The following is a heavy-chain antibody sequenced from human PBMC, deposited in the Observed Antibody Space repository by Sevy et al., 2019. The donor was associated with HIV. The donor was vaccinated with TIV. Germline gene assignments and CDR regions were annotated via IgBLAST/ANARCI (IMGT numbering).Heavy chain of an antibody. CDR2: INQDGSDK. CDR3: ARSWDYWGQMGY. V-gene: IGHV3-7*03. CDR1: GFTFNNYW. D-gene: IGHD7-27*01. J-gene: IGHJ4*02. Sequence: GSLRLSCAASGFTFNNYWMTWVRQAPGKGLEWVANINQDGSDKYYMESVKGRFNISRDNTKNSLYLQLNSLRAEDTAVYYCARSWDYWGQMGYWGQGTLVTVSS.